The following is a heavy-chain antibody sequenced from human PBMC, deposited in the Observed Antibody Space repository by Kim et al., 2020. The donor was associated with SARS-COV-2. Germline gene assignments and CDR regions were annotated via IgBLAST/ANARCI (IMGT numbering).Heavy chain of an antibody. J-gene: IGHJ6*02. CDR2: IFQSGST. V-gene: IGHV4-38-2*02. Sequence: SETLSLTCSVSGYSISSGFYWGWIRQPPGKGLEWIGDIFQSGSTYKNPSLETRVTISVDTSKNQFSLRLTSVTAADTAVYYCARVCSSTSCPWPYHYYSMDVWPRDYGHRLL. CDR3: ARVCSSTSCPWPYHYYSMDV. CDR1: GYSISSGFY. D-gene: IGHD2-2*01.